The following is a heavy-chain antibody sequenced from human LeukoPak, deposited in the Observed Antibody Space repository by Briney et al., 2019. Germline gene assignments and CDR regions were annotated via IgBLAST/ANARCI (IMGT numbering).Heavy chain of an antibody. D-gene: IGHD3-16*02. CDR3: AIVVITFGGVIAYVDY. V-gene: IGHV3-23*01. J-gene: IGHJ4*02. Sequence: GGSLRLSCAVSGFTFSTYAMSWVRQAPGKGLAWVSAISGSGGSTYYADSVKGRFTISRDNSKNTLYLQMNSLRAEDTAVYYCAIVVITFGGVIAYVDYWSQGTLVTVSS. CDR1: GFTFSTYA. CDR2: ISGSGGST.